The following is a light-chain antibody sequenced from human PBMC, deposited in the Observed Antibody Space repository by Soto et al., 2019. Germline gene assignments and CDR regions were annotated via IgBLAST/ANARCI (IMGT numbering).Light chain of an antibody. CDR3: QKYNSARRT. J-gene: IGKJ1*01. V-gene: IGKV1-27*01. CDR1: QGISSY. CDR2: AAS. Sequence: DIQMTQSPSSLSSSVGDRVTITCRASQGISSYLAWYQQKPGKDPKRLIYAASTLESGVPSRFSGSGSGTDFTLTISRLQPEDVATYYCQKYNSARRTFGQGTQVEIK.